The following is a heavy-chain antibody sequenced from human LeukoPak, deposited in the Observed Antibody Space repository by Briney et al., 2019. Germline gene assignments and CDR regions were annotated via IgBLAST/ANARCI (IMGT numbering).Heavy chain of an antibody. J-gene: IGHJ4*02. Sequence: ASVKVSCKASGYSFITYGISWVRQAPGQGLEWMGWISAYNRSTDYAQNLQGRVTMTTDTSTSTAYMELRSLRSDDTAVYYCARDHVDTAMVTFLDYWGQGTLVTVSS. CDR3: ARDHVDTAMVTFLDY. CDR1: GYSFITYG. D-gene: IGHD5-18*01. CDR2: ISAYNRST. V-gene: IGHV1-18*01.